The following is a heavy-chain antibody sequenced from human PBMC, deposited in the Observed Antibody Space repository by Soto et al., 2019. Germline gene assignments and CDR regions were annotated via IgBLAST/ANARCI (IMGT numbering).Heavy chain of an antibody. CDR1: GGTFSSYA. CDR3: ATDRYSSSWTNGFDP. V-gene: IGHV1-69*13. Sequence: ASVKVSCKASGGTFSSYAISWVRQAPGQGLEWMGGIIPIFGTANYAQKFQGRVTITADESTSTAYMELSSLRSEDTAVYYCATDRYSSSWTNGFDPWGQGTLVTVSS. CDR2: IIPIFGTA. J-gene: IGHJ5*02. D-gene: IGHD6-13*01.